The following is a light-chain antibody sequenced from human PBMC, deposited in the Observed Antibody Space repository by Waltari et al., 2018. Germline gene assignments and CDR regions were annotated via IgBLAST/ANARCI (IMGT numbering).Light chain of an antibody. CDR3: NSRDSTGNHVYV. CDR2: GKN. CDR1: SLRSHY. Sequence: SSELTQDPAVSVDLGQTVRITFQGDSLRSHYASGYQQKPGQAPVVVIYGKNNRPSGSPDRFSGSRSGNTASLSITGAQAEDEADYYCNSRDSTGNHVYVFGTGTKVTVL. V-gene: IGLV3-19*01. J-gene: IGLJ1*01.